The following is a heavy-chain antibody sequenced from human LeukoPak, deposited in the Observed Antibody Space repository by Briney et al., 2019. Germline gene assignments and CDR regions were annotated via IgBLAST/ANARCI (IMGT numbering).Heavy chain of an antibody. J-gene: IGHJ4*02. CDR2: INPSGGST. CDR1: GYTFITYY. V-gene: IGHV1-46*03. CDR3: ARNVGSGLDY. Sequence: GASVKVSCKASGYTFITYYIHWVRQAPGQGLEWMGFINPSGGSTSYAQKFQGRVTMTRDTSTSTVYMELSSLRSEDTAVYYCARNVGSGLDYWGQGTLVIVSS. D-gene: IGHD3-10*01.